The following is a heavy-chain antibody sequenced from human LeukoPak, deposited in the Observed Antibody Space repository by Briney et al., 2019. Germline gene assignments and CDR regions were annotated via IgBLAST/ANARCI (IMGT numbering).Heavy chain of an antibody. CDR1: GGSISSYY. CDR2: IYYSGST. J-gene: IGHJ5*02. CDR3: ARSLGGWFDP. D-gene: IGHD3-16*02. Sequence: SESLSLTCTVSGGSISSYYCSWIRQPPGKGLEWIGYIYYSGSTNYNPSLKSRVTISVDTSKNQFSLKLSSVTAADTAVYYCARSLGGWFDPWGQGTLVTVSS. V-gene: IGHV4-59*01.